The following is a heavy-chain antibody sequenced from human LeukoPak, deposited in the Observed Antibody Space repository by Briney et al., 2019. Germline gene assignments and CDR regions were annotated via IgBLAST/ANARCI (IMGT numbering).Heavy chain of an antibody. Sequence: SETLSLTCTVSGGSISSYYWSWIRQPPGKGLEWIGYIFCSGSTHYNPSLKSRVTISVDTSKNQFSLKLSSVTAADTAVYYCARDKQPGDYWGQGTLVTVSS. D-gene: IGHD5-18*01. CDR2: IFCSGST. V-gene: IGHV4-59*01. J-gene: IGHJ4*02. CDR3: ARDKQPGDY. CDR1: GGSISSYY.